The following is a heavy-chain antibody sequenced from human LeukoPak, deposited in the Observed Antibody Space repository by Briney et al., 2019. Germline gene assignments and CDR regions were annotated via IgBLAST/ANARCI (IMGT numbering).Heavy chain of an antibody. J-gene: IGHJ4*02. V-gene: IGHV1-2*02. CDR3: ATEILGNTWFDFFDY. D-gene: IGHD2/OR15-2a*01. CDR2: INPNSGGT. Sequence: GASVKVSCKASGYTFTGYYMHWVRQAPGQGLEWMGWINPNSGGTKFEQRFQGRVTMTRDTSISTAYMELTRLRSDDTAIYYCATEILGNTWFDFFDYWGQGTLVTVSS. CDR1: GYTFTGYY.